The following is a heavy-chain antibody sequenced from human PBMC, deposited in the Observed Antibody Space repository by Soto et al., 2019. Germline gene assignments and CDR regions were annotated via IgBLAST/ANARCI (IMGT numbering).Heavy chain of an antibody. Sequence: SETLSLTCTVSGGSISSSSYYWGWIRQPPGKGLEWIGSIYYSGSTYYNPSLKSRVAISVDTSKNQFSLKLSSVTAADTAVYYCARDIVVVVAAYFYYYYGMDVWGQGTT. J-gene: IGHJ6*02. V-gene: IGHV4-39*01. CDR1: GGSISSSSYY. CDR2: IYYSGST. CDR3: ARDIVVVVAAYFYYYYGMDV. D-gene: IGHD2-15*01.